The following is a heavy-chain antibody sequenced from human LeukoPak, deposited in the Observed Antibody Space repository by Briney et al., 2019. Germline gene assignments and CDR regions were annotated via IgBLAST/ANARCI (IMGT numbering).Heavy chain of an antibody. CDR1: GFTFADYA. V-gene: IGHV3-49*04. CDR3: TRVIVATKDY. Sequence: GGSLRLSCTGSGFTFADYAMNWVRQAPGQGLEWVGFIRSKAYGGTPEYAASVKGRFTISRDDSKSIAYLQMNSLKTEDTAVYYCTRVIVATKDYWGQGTLVTVSS. CDR2: IRSKAYGGTP. D-gene: IGHD5-12*01. J-gene: IGHJ4*02.